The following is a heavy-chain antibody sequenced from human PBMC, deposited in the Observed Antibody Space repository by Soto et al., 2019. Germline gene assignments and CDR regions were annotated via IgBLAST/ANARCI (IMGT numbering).Heavy chain of an antibody. Sequence: QVQLVQSGAEVKKPGASVKVSCKASGYTFTSYGISWVRQAPGQGLEWMGWISAYNGNTNYAQKLQGRVTMTTDTSTSTAYMEMSSLRSDDTAVYYCARGWYYYDSSGSDYYGMDVWGKGTTVTVSS. V-gene: IGHV1-18*01. D-gene: IGHD3-22*01. J-gene: IGHJ6*04. CDR1: GYTFTSYG. CDR2: ISAYNGNT. CDR3: ARGWYYYDSSGSDYYGMDV.